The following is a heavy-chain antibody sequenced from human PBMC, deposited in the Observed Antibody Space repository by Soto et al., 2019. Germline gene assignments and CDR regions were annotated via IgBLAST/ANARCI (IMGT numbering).Heavy chain of an antibody. CDR2: ISYDGSNA. Sequence: GGSLRLSCAASGFTFISYGIHWVRQAPGKGLEWVAVISYDGSNADYADSVKGRFTISRDNSKNTLYLQMDSLRAEDTAVYYCAKGYALVDSTIPLDFWGQGALVTVSS. V-gene: IGHV3-30*18. CDR3: AKGYALVDSTIPLDF. J-gene: IGHJ4*02. D-gene: IGHD5-18*01. CDR1: GFTFISYG.